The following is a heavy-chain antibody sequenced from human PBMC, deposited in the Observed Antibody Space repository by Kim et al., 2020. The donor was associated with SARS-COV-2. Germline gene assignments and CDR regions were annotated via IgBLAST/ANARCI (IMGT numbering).Heavy chain of an antibody. CDR3: ARVGMATNCAFDI. Sequence: NPPLKSRVTIAVATSKNPFSLRLSSVTAADTAVYYCARVGMATNCAFDIWGQGTMVTVSS. V-gene: IGHV4-59*01. J-gene: IGHJ3*02. D-gene: IGHD5-12*01.